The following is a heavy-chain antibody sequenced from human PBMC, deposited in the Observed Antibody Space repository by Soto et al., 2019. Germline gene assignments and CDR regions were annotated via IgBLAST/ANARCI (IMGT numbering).Heavy chain of an antibody. D-gene: IGHD3-3*01. CDR2: IIPIFGTA. Sequence: QVQLVQSGAEVKKPGSSVKVSCKASGGTFSSYAISWVRQAPGQGLERMGGIIPIFGTANYAQKFQGRVTITADESTSTAYMELSSLRSEDTAVYYCASLQGDFWSGYYYYYYGMDVWGQGTTVTVSS. J-gene: IGHJ6*02. V-gene: IGHV1-69*01. CDR1: GGTFSSYA. CDR3: ASLQGDFWSGYYYYYYGMDV.